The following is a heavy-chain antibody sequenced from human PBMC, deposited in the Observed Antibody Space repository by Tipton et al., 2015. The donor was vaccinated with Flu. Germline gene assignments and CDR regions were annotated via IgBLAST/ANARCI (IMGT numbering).Heavy chain of an antibody. V-gene: IGHV4-39*01. CDR1: SGSISSNSYY. Sequence: TLSLTCTVSSGSISSNSYYWAWLRQPPGKGLEWIGTIFYSGSTYSTPSLKSRVTLSVDPSKSQFSLRLRSVTPEGTAVYFCARLRRNDQRFFLGFDSWGQGTLVTVSS. CDR3: ARLRRNDQRFFLGFDS. D-gene: IGHD5-24*01. CDR2: IFYSGST. J-gene: IGHJ4*02.